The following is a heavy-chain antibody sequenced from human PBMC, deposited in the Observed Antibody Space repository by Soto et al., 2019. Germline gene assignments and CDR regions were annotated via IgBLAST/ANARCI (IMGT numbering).Heavy chain of an antibody. CDR1: GGSVSSGSYY. Sequence: PSETLSLTCTVSGGSVSSGSYYWSWIRQPPGKGLEWIGYIYYSGSTYYNPSLKSRVTISLDTSKNQFSLKLSSVTAADTAVYYCARVGSSIEVRPFDYWGQGTLVTVSS. CDR2: IYYSGST. V-gene: IGHV4-30-4*08. D-gene: IGHD6-6*01. CDR3: ARVGSSIEVRPFDY. J-gene: IGHJ4*02.